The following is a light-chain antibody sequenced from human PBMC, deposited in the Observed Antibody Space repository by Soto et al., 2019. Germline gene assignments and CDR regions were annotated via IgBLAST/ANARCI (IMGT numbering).Light chain of an antibody. CDR1: SSDVGGYNY. Sequence: QSVLTQPASVSGSPGQSITISCTGTSSDVGGYNYVSWYQQHPGKAPKLMIYDVSNRPSGVSNRFSGSKSGNTASLTISGLQAEDEAEYYCSSYTSSSTLLDVFGTGTKLTVL. CDR3: SSYTSSSTLLDV. CDR2: DVS. J-gene: IGLJ1*01. V-gene: IGLV2-14*01.